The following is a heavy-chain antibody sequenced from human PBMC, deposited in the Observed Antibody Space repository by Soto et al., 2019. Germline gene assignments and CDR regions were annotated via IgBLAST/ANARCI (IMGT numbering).Heavy chain of an antibody. J-gene: IGHJ4*02. D-gene: IGHD3-3*01. CDR1: GYTFTGYY. CDR3: ARAPYDFWSGYYGDSYYFDY. V-gene: IGHV1-2*04. Sequence: PSVKVSCKASGYTFTGYYMHWVRQAPGQGLEWMGWINPNSGGTNYAQKFQGWVTMTRDTSISTAYMELSRLRSDDTAVYYCARAPYDFWSGYYGDSYYFDYWGQGTLVTVS. CDR2: INPNSGGT.